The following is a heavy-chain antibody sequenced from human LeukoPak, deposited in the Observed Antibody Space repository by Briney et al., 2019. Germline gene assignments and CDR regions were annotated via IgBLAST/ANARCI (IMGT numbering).Heavy chain of an antibody. CDR2: TYYSGNS. J-gene: IGHJ4*02. CDR1: GGSISGYY. Sequence: SETLSLTCTVSGGSISGYYWSWLRQPPGKGLEWVGYTYYSGNSNYNPSLNSRVTISVDTSKNQFSLKLTSVTAADTAVYYCARHDPPRWPYYFDYWGQGTLVTVSS. CDR3: ARHDPPRWPYYFDY. D-gene: IGHD4-23*01. V-gene: IGHV4-59*08.